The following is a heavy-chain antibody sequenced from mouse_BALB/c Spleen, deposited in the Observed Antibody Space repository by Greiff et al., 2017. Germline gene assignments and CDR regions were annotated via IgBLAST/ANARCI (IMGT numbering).Heavy chain of an antibody. CDR2: ISSGSSTI. D-gene: IGHD2-10*02. V-gene: IGHV5-17*02. CDR1: GFTFSSFG. Sequence: EVQVVESGGGLVQPGGSRKLSCAASGFTFSSFGMHWVRQAPEKGLEWVAYISSGSSTIYYADTVKGRFTISRDNPKNTLFLQMTSLRSEDTAMYYCARRGYGNYFDYWGQGTTLTVSS. J-gene: IGHJ2*01. CDR3: ARRGYGNYFDY.